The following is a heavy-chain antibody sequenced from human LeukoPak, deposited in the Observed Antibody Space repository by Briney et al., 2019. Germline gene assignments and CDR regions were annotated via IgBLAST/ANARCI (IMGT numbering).Heavy chain of an antibody. J-gene: IGHJ4*02. V-gene: IGHV4-39*07. CDR3: AAPPTNDYGGNPLYY. D-gene: IGHD4-23*01. CDR2: IYYSGST. CDR1: GDSISTSSYY. Sequence: SETLSLTCSVSGDSISTSSYYWGWIRQPPGKGLEWIGTIYYSGSTNYNPSLKSRVTISVDTSKNQFSLKLSSVTAADTAVYYCAAPPTNDYGGNPLYYWGQGTLVTVSS.